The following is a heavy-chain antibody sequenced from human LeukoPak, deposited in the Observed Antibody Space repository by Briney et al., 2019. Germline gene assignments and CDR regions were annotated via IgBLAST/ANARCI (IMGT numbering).Heavy chain of an antibody. CDR2: IYHSGST. J-gene: IGHJ4*02. V-gene: IGHV4-38-2*01. CDR3: ARAGGDYDFDY. Sequence: PETLSLTCAVSGYSISSGYYWGWIRQPPGKGLEWIGSIYHSGSTYYNPSLKSRVTISVDTSKNQSSLKLSSVTAADTAVYYCARAGGDYDFDYWGQGTLVTVSS. D-gene: IGHD4-17*01. CDR1: GYSISSGYY.